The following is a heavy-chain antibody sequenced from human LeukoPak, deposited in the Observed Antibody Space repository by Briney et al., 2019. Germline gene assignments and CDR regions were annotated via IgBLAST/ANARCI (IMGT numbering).Heavy chain of an antibody. D-gene: IGHD2-2*01. CDR1: GYTFTSHW. CDR3: ARRYRSNSWYYFDY. J-gene: IGHJ4*02. V-gene: IGHV5-51*01. Sequence: GESLKISCEGSGYTFTSHWIGWVRQMPGKGLEWMGIISPGDSDTRYSPSFQGHVTFSADKSISTAYLQWNSLKASDTAMYYCARRYRSNSWYYFDYWGQGTLVTVSS. CDR2: ISPGDSDT.